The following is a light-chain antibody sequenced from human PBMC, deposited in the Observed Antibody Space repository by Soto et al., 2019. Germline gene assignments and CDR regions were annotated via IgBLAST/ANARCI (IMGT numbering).Light chain of an antibody. V-gene: IGKV1-9*01. J-gene: IGKJ5*01. CDR3: QQYGSLTT. CDR2: SAS. Sequence: SHFTPSPSSLSSSLGDRVTIPFRASQGISSDLAWYQQKPGKAPKLLIYSASTLQNGVPSRFSGSGSGTDFTLTISGLQPEDFATYYCQQYGSLTTFGQGTRLEIK. CDR1: QGISSD.